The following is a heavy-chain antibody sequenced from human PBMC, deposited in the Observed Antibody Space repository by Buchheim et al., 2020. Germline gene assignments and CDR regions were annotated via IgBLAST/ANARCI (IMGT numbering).Heavy chain of an antibody. CDR2: IIPLFGTA. Sequence: QVQLVQSGAEVKKPGSSVRVSCKTSGDTFSNYPINWVRQAPGQGLEWMGGIIPLFGTANYAQKFQGRVTITADKSTNPAYMELRSLRSEDTAVYYCARQFASESTGYYFYYWGQGTL. V-gene: IGHV1-69*06. CDR3: ARQFASESTGYYFYY. D-gene: IGHD3-22*01. CDR1: GDTFSNYP. J-gene: IGHJ4*02.